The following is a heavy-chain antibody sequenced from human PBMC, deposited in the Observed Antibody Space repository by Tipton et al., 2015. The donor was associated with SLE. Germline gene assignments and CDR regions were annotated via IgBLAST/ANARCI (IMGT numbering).Heavy chain of an antibody. CDR1: GGSISSYF. J-gene: IGHJ4*02. V-gene: IGHV4-59*01. CDR2: ISYSGST. CDR3: AGEPDY. Sequence: TLSLTCTVSGGSISSYFWSWIRQPPGLGLEWIGHISYSGSTNYNPSLKSRVTISVDTPKNQFSLKLSSVTAADTAVYYCAGEPDYWGQGTLVTVSS.